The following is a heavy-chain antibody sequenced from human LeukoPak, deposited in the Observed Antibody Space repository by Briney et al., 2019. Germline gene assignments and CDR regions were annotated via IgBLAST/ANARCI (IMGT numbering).Heavy chain of an antibody. J-gene: IGHJ5*02. CDR1: GGSFSGYY. V-gene: IGHV4-34*01. D-gene: IGHD3-10*01. CDR3: ARHSEYGSGSYYVVPNWFDP. Sequence: PSETLSLTCAVYGGSFSGYYWSWIRQPPGKGLEWIGQINHSGSTNYNPSLKSRVTISVDTSRNQFSLKLSSVTAADTAVYYCARHSEYGSGSYYVVPNWFDPWGQGTLVTVSS. CDR2: INHSGST.